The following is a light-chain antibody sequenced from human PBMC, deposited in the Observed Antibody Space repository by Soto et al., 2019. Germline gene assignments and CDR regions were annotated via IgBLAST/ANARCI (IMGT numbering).Light chain of an antibody. CDR2: DAS. CDR1: QNINSW. J-gene: IGKJ1*01. Sequence: DIQMTQSPSTLSASVGDRVTITCRASQNINSWLAWYQQKPGKAPKFLIYDASSLESGVPSRFSGSGSETEFALTISSMQPDDFANYYCQHYYNYLWTFGQGTKVAIK. V-gene: IGKV1-5*01. CDR3: QHYYNYLWT.